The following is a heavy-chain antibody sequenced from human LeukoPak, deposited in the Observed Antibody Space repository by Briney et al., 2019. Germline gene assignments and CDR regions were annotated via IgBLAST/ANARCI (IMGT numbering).Heavy chain of an antibody. V-gene: IGHV4-59*01. D-gene: IGHD6-13*01. Sequence: SETLSLTCTVSGGSISSYYWSWIRQPPGKGLEWIGSFYNSGTTNYKPSLRGRVTISVDTSKNQFSLKLSSVIAADTAVYYCARLASYSTSNNWFDPWGQGTLVTVSS. J-gene: IGHJ5*02. CDR3: ARLASYSTSNNWFDP. CDR2: FYNSGTT. CDR1: GGSISSYY.